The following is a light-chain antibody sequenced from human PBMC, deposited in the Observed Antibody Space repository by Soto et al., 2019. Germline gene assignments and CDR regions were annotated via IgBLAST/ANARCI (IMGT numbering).Light chain of an antibody. Sequence: QSALTQPASVSGSPGQSITISCTATSSDFGGYGYVSWYQHHPGKAPKLMIYEVDNRPSGVSNRFSGSKSGKTASLTISGLQAEDEADYYCSSQTTRYSVVFGGGTKVTVL. CDR3: SSQTTRYSVV. V-gene: IGLV2-14*01. J-gene: IGLJ2*01. CDR2: EVD. CDR1: SSDFGGYGY.